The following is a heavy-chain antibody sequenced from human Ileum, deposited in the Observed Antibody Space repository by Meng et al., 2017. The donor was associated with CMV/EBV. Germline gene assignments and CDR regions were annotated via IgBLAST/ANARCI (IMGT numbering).Heavy chain of an antibody. CDR1: GFTFSSYG. V-gene: IGHV3-30*02. J-gene: IGHJ4*02. D-gene: IGHD5-18*01. Sequence: QVELVESGGGVVQPGRSLRLSCAASGFTFSSYGMYWVRQAPGKGLEWVALTRYDGNDKYYADSVKGRFTISRDNSKNTLYLQMHNLRIEDTATYFCAKRDRSYGFYFDVWGQGTLVTVSS. CDR3: AKRDRSYGFYFDV. CDR2: TRYDGNDK.